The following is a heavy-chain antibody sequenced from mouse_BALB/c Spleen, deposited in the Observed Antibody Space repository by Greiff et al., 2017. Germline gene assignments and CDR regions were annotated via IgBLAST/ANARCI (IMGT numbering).Heavy chain of an antibody. D-gene: IGHD3-1*01. V-gene: IGHV5-4*02. CDR3: ARDSSSDGNYFDY. J-gene: IGHJ2*01. Sequence: EVQVVESGGGLVKPGGSLKLSCAASGFTFSDYYMYWVRQTPEKRLEWVATISDGGSYTYYPDSVKGRFTISRDNAKNNLYLQMSSLKSEDTAMYYCARDSSSDGNYFDYWGQGTTLTVSS. CDR2: ISDGGSYT. CDR1: GFTFSDYY.